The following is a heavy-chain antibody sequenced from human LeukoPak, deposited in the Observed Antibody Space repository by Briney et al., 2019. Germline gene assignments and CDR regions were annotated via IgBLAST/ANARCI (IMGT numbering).Heavy chain of an antibody. CDR2: IYYSGST. Sequence: ETLSLTCTVSGGSISSSSYYWGWIRQPPGKGLEWIGSIYYSGSTYYNPSLKSRVTISVDTSKNQFSLKLSSVTAADTAVYYCARMTTVTTGDYWGQGTLVTVSS. V-gene: IGHV4-39*07. CDR1: GGSISSSSYY. CDR3: ARMTTVTTGDY. D-gene: IGHD4-17*01. J-gene: IGHJ4*02.